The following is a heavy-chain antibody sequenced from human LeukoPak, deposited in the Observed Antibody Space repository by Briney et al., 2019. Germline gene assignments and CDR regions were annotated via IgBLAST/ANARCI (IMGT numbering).Heavy chain of an antibody. CDR1: GYSLTDYY. Sequence: GASVKVSCKAAGYSLTDYYIHWVRQAPGQGLEWMGWINPDHGGTNDAQKFQGRVTMTRDTSISTVYMELRGLRSDDTAVYYCARGWGGRCSSTSCRRGYFDYWGQGTLVTVSS. CDR3: ARGWGGRCSSTSCRRGYFDY. CDR2: INPDHGGT. D-gene: IGHD2-2*01. J-gene: IGHJ4*02. V-gene: IGHV1-2*02.